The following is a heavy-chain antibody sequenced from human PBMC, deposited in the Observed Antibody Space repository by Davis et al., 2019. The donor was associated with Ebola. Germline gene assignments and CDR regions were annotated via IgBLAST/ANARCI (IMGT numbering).Heavy chain of an antibody. Sequence: ASVTCKASGYTFTSYGISWVRQAPGQGLEWMGWISAYNGNTNYAQKLQGRVTMTTDTSTSTAYMELRSLRSDDTAVYYCARAQYAFDIWGQGTMVTVSS. CDR3: ARAQYAFDI. J-gene: IGHJ3*02. CDR2: ISAYNGNT. CDR1: GYTFTSYG. V-gene: IGHV1-18*01.